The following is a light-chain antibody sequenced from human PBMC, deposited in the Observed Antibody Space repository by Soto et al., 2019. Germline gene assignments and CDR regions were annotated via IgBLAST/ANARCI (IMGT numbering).Light chain of an antibody. Sequence: EVELTQSPGTLSLSPGERATLSCRASQSVSSSHLAWYQQKRGQAPRLIIYDTSTRATGIPDRFSGSGSGTDFTLTISRLEPEDFAVYHCQQYGASPWTFGQGTKVEVK. CDR2: DTS. V-gene: IGKV3-20*01. CDR1: QSVSSSH. CDR3: QQYGASPWT. J-gene: IGKJ1*01.